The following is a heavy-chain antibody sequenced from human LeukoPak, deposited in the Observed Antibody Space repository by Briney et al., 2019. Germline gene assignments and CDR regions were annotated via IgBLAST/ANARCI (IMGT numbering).Heavy chain of an antibody. CDR3: AKYGSGTYYNGLY. CDR2: ISVIGGST. CDR1: GFTFSSYA. D-gene: IGHD3-10*01. V-gene: IGHV3-23*01. J-gene: IGHJ4*02. Sequence: GGSLRLSCAASGFTFSSYAMTWVRQAPGKGLQWVSTISVIGGSTYYADSVKGRFTISRDTSKSTLYLQMNSLRDEDTAVYYRAKYGSGTYYNGLYWGQGTLVTVSS.